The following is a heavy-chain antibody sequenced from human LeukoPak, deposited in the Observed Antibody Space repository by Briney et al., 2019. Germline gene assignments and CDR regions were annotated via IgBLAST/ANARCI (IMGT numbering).Heavy chain of an antibody. CDR2: ISSSSSYI. Sequence: GGSLRLSCTASGFTFSTYTMHWVRQAPGKGLEWVSFISSSSSYIYYADSVKGRFTISRDNAKNSLYLQMNSLRAEDTAVYYCARESGSGSYGYFDYWGQGTLVTVSS. V-gene: IGHV3-21*01. CDR1: GFTFSTYT. CDR3: ARESGSGSYGYFDY. J-gene: IGHJ4*02. D-gene: IGHD3-10*01.